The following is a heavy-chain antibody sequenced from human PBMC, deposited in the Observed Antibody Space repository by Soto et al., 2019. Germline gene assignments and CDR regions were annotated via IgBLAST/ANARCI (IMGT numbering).Heavy chain of an antibody. CDR1: GYTFTRHG. Sequence: ASVKVSCKASGYTFTRHGISWLRQAPGQGLEWMGWISGYNGNTKYAQKIQGRVTMTTDTSTSTAYMELRSLRSDDTAVYYCARDKVEMATIFDYWGQGTLVTVSS. CDR2: ISGYNGNT. J-gene: IGHJ4*02. D-gene: IGHD5-12*01. V-gene: IGHV1-18*04. CDR3: ARDKVEMATIFDY.